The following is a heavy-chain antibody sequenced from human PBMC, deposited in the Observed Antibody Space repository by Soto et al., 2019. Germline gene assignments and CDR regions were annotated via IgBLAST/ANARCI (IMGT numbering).Heavy chain of an antibody. D-gene: IGHD1-26*01. Sequence: QVQLVQCGAEVKKPGASVKVSCKASGYSFTRYDIIWVRQAPGQGLEWMGWISGDNGKTKYAQKIQGRVTMTTDTSTNTGYMELRNLRSDDTAVYYCARWISGDYSDWIDPWGQGTLVTVSS. CDR3: ARWISGDYSDWIDP. CDR2: ISGDNGKT. CDR1: GYSFTRYD. J-gene: IGHJ5*02. V-gene: IGHV1-18*04.